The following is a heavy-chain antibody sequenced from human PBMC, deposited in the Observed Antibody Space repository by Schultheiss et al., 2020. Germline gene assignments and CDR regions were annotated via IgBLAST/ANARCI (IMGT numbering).Heavy chain of an antibody. CDR2: INPNSGGT. CDR3: ARDYREYCSSTSCPPPYWYYYGMDV. J-gene: IGHJ6*02. D-gene: IGHD2-2*01. CDR1: GYTFTGYY. V-gene: IGHV1-2*04. Sequence: ASVKVSCKASGYTFTGYYMHWVRQAPGQGLEWMGWINPNSGGTNYAQKFQGWVTMTRDTSISTAYMELSRLRSDDTAVYYCARDYREYCSSTSCPPPYWYYYGMDVWGQGTTVTVS.